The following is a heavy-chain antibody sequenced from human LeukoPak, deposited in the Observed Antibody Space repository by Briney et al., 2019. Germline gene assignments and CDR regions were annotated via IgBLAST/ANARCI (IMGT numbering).Heavy chain of an antibody. V-gene: IGHV3-21*01. CDR1: GFTFSSYS. D-gene: IGHD5-18*01. J-gene: IGHJ4*02. CDR2: ISSSSSYI. CDR3: ARGGYSYGYEGFDY. Sequence: GGSLRLSCAASGFTFSSYSMDWVRQAPGKGLEWVSSISSSSSYIYYADSVKGRFTISRDNAKNSLYLQMNSLRAEDTAVYYCARGGYSYGYEGFDYWGQGTLVTVSS.